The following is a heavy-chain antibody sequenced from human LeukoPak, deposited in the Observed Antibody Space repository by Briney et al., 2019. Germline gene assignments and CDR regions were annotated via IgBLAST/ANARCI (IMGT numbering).Heavy chain of an antibody. D-gene: IGHD6-19*01. J-gene: IGHJ4*02. CDR3: ARIINGWYYFDY. Sequence: GSVKVSCKASGYTFTDYYIHWVRQAPGQGLEWMGRINPNSGGGTNYARKFQGRVTMTGDTSISTAYMELSRLRSDDTAVYYRARIINGWYYFDYWGQGTLVTVSS. CDR1: GYTFTDYY. CDR2: INPNSGGGT. V-gene: IGHV1-2*06.